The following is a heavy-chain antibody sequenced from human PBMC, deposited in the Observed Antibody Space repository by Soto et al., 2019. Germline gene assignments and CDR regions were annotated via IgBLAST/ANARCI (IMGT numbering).Heavy chain of an antibody. CDR3: ARGLAAAGTGVTLYYFDY. CDR2: ISAYNGNT. D-gene: IGHD6-13*01. Sequence: QVQLVQSGAEVKKPGASVKVSCKASGYTFTSYGISWVRQAPGQGLEWMGWISAYNGNTNYTQKLQGRVTMTTDTSTSTAYMELRSLRSDDTAVYYCARGLAAAGTGVTLYYFDYWGQGTLVTVSS. V-gene: IGHV1-18*04. J-gene: IGHJ4*02. CDR1: GYTFTSYG.